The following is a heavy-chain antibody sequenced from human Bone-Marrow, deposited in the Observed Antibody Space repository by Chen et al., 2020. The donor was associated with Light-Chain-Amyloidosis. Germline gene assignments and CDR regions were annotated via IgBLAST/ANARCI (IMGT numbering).Heavy chain of an antibody. CDR2: IYPDDSDA. J-gene: IGHJ4*02. V-gene: IGHV5-51*01. CDR3: ARRRDGYNFDY. D-gene: IGHD5-12*01. Sequence: GYTFPNYWIGWVRQMPGKGLEWMGVIYPDDSDARYSPSFEGQVTISADKSISTAYLQWRSLKASDTAMYYCARRRDGYNFDYWGQGTLVTVSS. CDR1: GYTFPNYW.